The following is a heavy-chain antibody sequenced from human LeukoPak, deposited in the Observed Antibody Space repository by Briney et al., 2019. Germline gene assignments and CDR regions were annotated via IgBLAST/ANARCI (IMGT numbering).Heavy chain of an antibody. J-gene: IGHJ4*02. CDR3: ARAPMIVVVFPPRLDF. D-gene: IGHD3-22*01. CDR1: GFTFSDSD. Sequence: PGGSLRLSCAASGFTFSDSDMHWVRQAPGKGLEWVAFLRYDGSNEYYADSMKGRFTISRDISKNTLYLQMSSLSSEDTAMYYCARAPMIVVVFPPRLDFWGQGPLVTVSS. CDR2: LRYDGSNE. V-gene: IGHV3-30*02.